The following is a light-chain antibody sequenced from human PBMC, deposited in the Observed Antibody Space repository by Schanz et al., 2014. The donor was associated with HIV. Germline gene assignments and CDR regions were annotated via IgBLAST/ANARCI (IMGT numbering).Light chain of an antibody. CDR1: SSDIGYYKR. CDR2: EIS. V-gene: IGLV2-18*02. CDR3: SSFTSSRTLV. Sequence: QSVLNQPPSVSGSPGQSVTISCTGTSSDIGYYKRVSWYQQPPGTAPKLMIYEISKWPSGVSNRFSGSKSGNTASLTISGLQAEDEADYYCSSFTSSRTLVFGGGTKLTVL. J-gene: IGLJ3*02.